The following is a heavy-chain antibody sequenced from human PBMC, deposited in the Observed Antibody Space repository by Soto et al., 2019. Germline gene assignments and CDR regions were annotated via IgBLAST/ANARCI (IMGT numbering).Heavy chain of an antibody. CDR3: ARVLRDVLSDRYYWYFDL. CDR2: IYYSGST. CDR1: GASITSGGYY. Sequence: SETLSLTCPVSGASITSGGYYWSWIRQHPGKGLEWIGYIYYSGSTYYNPSLKSRVTISIDTSKNQFSLKLSSVTAADTAVYYCARVLRDVLSDRYYWYFDLWGRGTLVTVSS. V-gene: IGHV4-31*03. J-gene: IGHJ2*01. D-gene: IGHD3-16*02.